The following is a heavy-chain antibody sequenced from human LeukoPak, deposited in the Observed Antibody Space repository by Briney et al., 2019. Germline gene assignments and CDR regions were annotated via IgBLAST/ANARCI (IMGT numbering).Heavy chain of an antibody. J-gene: IGHJ4*02. CDR1: GFTFSSNY. V-gene: IGHV3-53*01. Sequence: GRSLRLSCAASGFTFSSNYMSWVRQAPGKGLEWVSVIYSGGGRTYYADSVKGRFTISRDNSKNTLYLQMNSLRAEDTAVYYCARDTRLNYDSGSYCLDYWGQGTLATVSS. D-gene: IGHD3-10*01. CDR3: ARDTRLNYDSGSYCLDY. CDR2: IYSGGGRT.